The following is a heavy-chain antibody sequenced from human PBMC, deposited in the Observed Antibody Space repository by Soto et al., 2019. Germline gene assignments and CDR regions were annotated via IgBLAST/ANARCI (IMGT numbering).Heavy chain of an antibody. CDR3: ARVPEGIVVVVAAGAFDI. CDR1: GYTFTSYA. Sequence: ASVKVSCKASGYTFTSYAMHWVRQAPGQRLEWMGWINAGNGNTKYSQKFQGRVTITRDTSASTAYMELSSLRSEDTAVYYCARVPEGIVVVVAAGAFDIWGQGXMVTV. V-gene: IGHV1-3*01. CDR2: INAGNGNT. D-gene: IGHD2-15*01. J-gene: IGHJ3*02.